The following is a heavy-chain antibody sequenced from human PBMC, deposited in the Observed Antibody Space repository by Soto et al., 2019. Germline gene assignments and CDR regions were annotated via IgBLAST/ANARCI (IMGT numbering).Heavy chain of an antibody. J-gene: IGHJ4*02. CDR1: GYTFTSYG. CDR3: ARGGDILTGEEGIWEYYFDY. CDR2: ISAYNGNT. D-gene: IGHD3-9*01. Sequence: ASVKVSCKASGYTFTSYGISWVRQAPGQGLEWMGWISAYNGNTNYAQKLQGRVTMTTDTSTSTAYMELRSLRSDDTAVYYCARGGDILTGEEGIWEYYFDYWGQGTLVTVSS. V-gene: IGHV1-18*01.